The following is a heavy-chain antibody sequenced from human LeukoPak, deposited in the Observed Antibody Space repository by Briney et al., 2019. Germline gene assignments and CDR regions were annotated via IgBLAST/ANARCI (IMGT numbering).Heavy chain of an antibody. CDR3: AKDQVAVAVYYFGY. CDR1: GFTFSRYS. Sequence: GGSLRLSCAASGFTFSRYSMHWVRPAPGKGLERVAVISYDGSNKYYADSVKGRFTISRDNSQNTLYLQMNSLRAEDTAVYYCAKDQVAVAVYYFGYWGQGTLATVSS. CDR2: ISYDGSNK. D-gene: IGHD6-19*01. V-gene: IGHV3-30*18. J-gene: IGHJ4*02.